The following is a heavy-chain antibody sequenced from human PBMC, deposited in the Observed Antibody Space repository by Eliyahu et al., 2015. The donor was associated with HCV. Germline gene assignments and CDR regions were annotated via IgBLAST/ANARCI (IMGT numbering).Heavy chain of an antibody. CDR3: ARDSGSYYQMYYFDY. CDR1: GFTFXXYP. V-gene: IGHV3-21*01. J-gene: IGHJ4*02. D-gene: IGHD1-26*01. CDR2: ISSSSSYI. Sequence: EVQLVESGGGLVKPGGSLSLSCAAXGFTFXXYPMNWVRQAPGKGLEWVSSISSSSSYIYYADSVKGRFTISRDNAKNSLYLQMNSLRAEDTAVYYCARDSGSYYQMYYFDYWGQGTLVTVSS.